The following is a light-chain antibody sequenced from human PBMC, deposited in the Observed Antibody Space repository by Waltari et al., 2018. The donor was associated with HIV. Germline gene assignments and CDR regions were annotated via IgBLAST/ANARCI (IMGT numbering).Light chain of an antibody. J-gene: IGKJ4*01. CDR1: QGIGTS. Sequence: DIPMTQSPPSVSASVGDRVSITCRTSQGIGTSLAWYQRSPGKVPSLLIYEASRMEIGVPSRFSGSGSGTFLFLNISDLQPEDFATYYCQQAKTFPHTFGGGTRVEL. V-gene: IGKV1-12*01. CDR3: QQAKTFPHT. CDR2: EAS.